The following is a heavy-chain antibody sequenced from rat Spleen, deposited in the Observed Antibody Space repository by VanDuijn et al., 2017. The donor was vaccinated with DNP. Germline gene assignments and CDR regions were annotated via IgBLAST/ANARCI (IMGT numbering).Heavy chain of an antibody. Sequence: EVQLQESGPGLVKPSQSLSLTCSVTGYSIISNYWAWIRKFPGNKMEWIAYMSYRGSTSYNPSLKSRISITRDTSKNQFFLQLNSVTTEDTATYYCATGGAGIWFAYWGRGILVTVSS. D-gene: IGHD4-2*01. V-gene: IGHV3-1*01. J-gene: IGHJ3*01. CDR2: MSYRGST. CDR1: GYSIISNY. CDR3: ATGGAGIWFAY.